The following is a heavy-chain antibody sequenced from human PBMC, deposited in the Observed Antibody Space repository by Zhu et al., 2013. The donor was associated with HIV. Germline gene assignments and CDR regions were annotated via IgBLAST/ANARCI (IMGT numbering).Heavy chain of an antibody. V-gene: IGHV4-59*01. D-gene: IGHD1-26*01. CDR3: AREIVGATDAFDI. J-gene: IGHJ3*02. CDR2: IYYSGST. CDR1: GGSISSYY. Sequence: QVQLQESGPGLVKPSETLSLTCTVSGGSISSYYWSWIRQPPGKGLEWIGYIYYSGSTNYNPSLKSRVTISVDTSKNQFSLKLSSVTAADTAVYYCAREIVGATDAFDIWGQGTMVTVSS.